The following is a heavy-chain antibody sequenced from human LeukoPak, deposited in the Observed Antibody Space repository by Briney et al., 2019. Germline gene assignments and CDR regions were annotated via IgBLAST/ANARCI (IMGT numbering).Heavy chain of an antibody. Sequence: GGSLRLSCAASGFTFSTYTMNWVRQAPGKGLEWVSFISSSSIYMYYADSVKGRFTISRDNTKKSLYLQMNSLRAEDTAVYYCARDFSGYDYNFDYWGQGTLVTVSS. J-gene: IGHJ4*02. D-gene: IGHD5-12*01. V-gene: IGHV3-21*01. CDR1: GFTFSTYT. CDR3: ARDFSGYDYNFDY. CDR2: ISSSSIYM.